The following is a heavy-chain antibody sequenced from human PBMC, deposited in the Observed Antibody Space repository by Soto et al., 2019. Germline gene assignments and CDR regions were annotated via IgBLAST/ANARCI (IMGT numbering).Heavy chain of an antibody. CDR1: GGTFSSYS. CDR2: IIPIFGTA. D-gene: IGHD1-1*01. CDR3: ARALTSRRFHYGMDV. J-gene: IGHJ6*02. V-gene: IGHV1-69*13. Sequence: SVKVSCKASGGTFSSYSISWVRQAPGQGLEWMGGIIPIFGTANYAQKFQGRVTITADESTSTAYMELSSLRSEDTAVYYCARALTSRRFHYGMDVWGQGTTVTVSS.